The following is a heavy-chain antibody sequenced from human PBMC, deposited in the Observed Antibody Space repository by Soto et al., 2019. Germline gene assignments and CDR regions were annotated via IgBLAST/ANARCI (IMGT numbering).Heavy chain of an antibody. Sequence: GGSLRLSCAASGFTFSSYSMNWVRQAPGKGLEWVSYISSSSSTIYYADSVKGRFTISRDNAKNSLYLQMNSLRAEDTAVYYCARDRGESIPSFDYWGQGTLVTVSS. J-gene: IGHJ4*02. CDR1: GFTFSSYS. CDR3: ARDRGESIPSFDY. CDR2: ISSSSSTI. V-gene: IGHV3-48*01. D-gene: IGHD3-10*01.